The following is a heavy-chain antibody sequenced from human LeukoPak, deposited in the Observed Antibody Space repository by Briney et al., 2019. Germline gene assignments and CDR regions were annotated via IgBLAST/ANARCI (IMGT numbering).Heavy chain of an antibody. CDR2: IFHTGSA. CDR3: ARVAWSGSYVNYSYMDV. Sequence: SETLSLTCNVSGYSISSGYYWGWIRQPPGKGLEYIGSIFHTGSADYNPSLKSRVTLSVDTSKNQFSLKLTSVTAADTAVYYCARVAWSGSYVNYSYMDVWGKGTTVTVSS. V-gene: IGHV4-38-2*02. CDR1: GYSISSGYY. D-gene: IGHD3-16*01. J-gene: IGHJ6*03.